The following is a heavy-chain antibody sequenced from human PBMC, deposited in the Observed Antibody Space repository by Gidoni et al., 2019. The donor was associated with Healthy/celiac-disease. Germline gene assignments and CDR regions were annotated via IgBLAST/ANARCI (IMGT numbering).Heavy chain of an antibody. D-gene: IGHD3-22*01. CDR3: ANYYYDSSGYYYGVGY. V-gene: IGHV1-69*09. Sequence: QVQLVQSGAVVKKPGSSVKVSCKASGCNFISYAISWVRQAPGQGLEWLGRIIPILGIANYAQKFQGRVTITADKSTRTAYMELSSLSSEDTAVYYCANYYYDSSGYYYGVGYWGQGTLVTVSS. J-gene: IGHJ4*02. CDR2: IIPILGIA. CDR1: GCNFISYA.